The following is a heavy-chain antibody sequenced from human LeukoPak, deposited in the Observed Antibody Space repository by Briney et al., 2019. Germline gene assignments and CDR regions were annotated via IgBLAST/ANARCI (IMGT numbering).Heavy chain of an antibody. Sequence: KLGESLKISCKHSEYSFPNYCIGWVRQMPGKGLEWMGIIYPDDSDTRYSPSFHGQVTISADKSISTAYLQWSSLKASDTAMYYCARRGSGYDFNFDFWGQGTLVTVSS. CDR3: ARRGSGYDFNFDF. D-gene: IGHD5-12*01. CDR1: EYSFPNYC. J-gene: IGHJ4*02. CDR2: IYPDDSDT. V-gene: IGHV5-51*01.